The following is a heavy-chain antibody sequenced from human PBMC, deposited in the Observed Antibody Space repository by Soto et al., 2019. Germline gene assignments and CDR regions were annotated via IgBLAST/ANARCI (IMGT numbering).Heavy chain of an antibody. CDR3: ARDQSVASPFDI. CDR2: ISSSGSTI. V-gene: IGHV3-48*03. Sequence: GGSLRLSCAASGFTFSSYEMNWVRQAPGKGLEWVSYISSSGSTIYYADSVKGRFTISRDNAKNSLYLQMNSLRAEDTAVYYCARDQSVASPFDIWGQGTMVTVSS. J-gene: IGHJ3*02. D-gene: IGHD5-12*01. CDR1: GFTFSSYE.